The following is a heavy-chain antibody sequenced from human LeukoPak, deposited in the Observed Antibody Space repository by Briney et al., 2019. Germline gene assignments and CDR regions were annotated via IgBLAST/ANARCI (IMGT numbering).Heavy chain of an antibody. Sequence: ASVKVSCKASGGTFSSNAISWVRQAPGQGLEWMGGIIPIFGTANYAQKFQGRVTITADESTSTAYMELSSLRSEDTAVYYCARAYGSGNLPNDYWGQGTLVTVSS. CDR3: ARAYGSGNLPNDY. CDR2: IIPIFGTA. CDR1: GGTFSSNA. D-gene: IGHD3-10*01. J-gene: IGHJ4*02. V-gene: IGHV1-69*13.